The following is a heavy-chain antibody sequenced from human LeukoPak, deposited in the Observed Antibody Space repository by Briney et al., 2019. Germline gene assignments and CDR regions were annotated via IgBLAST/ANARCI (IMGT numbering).Heavy chain of an antibody. Sequence: SETLSLTCTVSGGSISSYYWSWIRQPPGKGLEWIGYIYYSGSTNYNPSLKSRVTISVDTSKNQFSLKLSSVTAADTAVYYCARYDYSDQGDYWGQGTLVTVSS. CDR1: GGSISSYY. CDR3: ARYDYSDQGDY. J-gene: IGHJ4*02. D-gene: IGHD4-17*01. V-gene: IGHV4-59*01. CDR2: IYYSGST.